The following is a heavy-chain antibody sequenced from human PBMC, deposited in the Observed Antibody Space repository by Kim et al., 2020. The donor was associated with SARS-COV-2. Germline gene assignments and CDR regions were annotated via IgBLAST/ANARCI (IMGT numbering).Heavy chain of an antibody. V-gene: IGHV3-13*01. J-gene: IGHJ3*02. D-gene: IGHD2-2*01. CDR3: ARVYPVGGGAFDM. Sequence: YPGSVTGRFLISRENAKNSLYLQLNSLGAGDTAVYYCARVYPVGGGAFDMWGQGTMVTVSS.